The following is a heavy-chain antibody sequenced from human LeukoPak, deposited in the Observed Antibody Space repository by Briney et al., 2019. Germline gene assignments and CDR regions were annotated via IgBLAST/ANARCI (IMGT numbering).Heavy chain of an antibody. CDR1: GFTFSSYW. V-gene: IGHV3-74*01. D-gene: IGHD4-17*01. Sequence: GGSLRLSCAASGFTFSSYWMHSVRQAPGKGLVWVSRINRDVSRTTYADCVKGRFTTSRNNAKNPLYLQITSLRAETTAVYYCARDHPYGLYYSGQRNLVTVSS. CDR2: INRDVSRT. CDR3: ARDHPYGLYY. J-gene: IGHJ4*02.